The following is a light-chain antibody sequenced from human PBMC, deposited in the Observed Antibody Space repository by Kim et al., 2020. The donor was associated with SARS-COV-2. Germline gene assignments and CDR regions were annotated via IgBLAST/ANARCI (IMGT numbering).Light chain of an antibody. CDR1: PSVSSSY. CDR2: GAS. V-gene: IGKV3-20*01. CDR3: QPYGSSLWT. J-gene: IGKJ1*01. Sequence: EIVLTQSPGTLSLSPGERATLSCRASPSVSSSYLAWYEQKPGQAPRLLIYGASSRATGIPDRFSGSVSGTDFTLTISRLEPEDFAVYYCQPYGSSLWTFGQGTKVDIK.